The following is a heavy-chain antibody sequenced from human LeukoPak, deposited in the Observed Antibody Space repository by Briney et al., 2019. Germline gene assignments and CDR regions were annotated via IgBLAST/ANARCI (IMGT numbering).Heavy chain of an antibody. CDR3: ARGYENIYCSGGSCYSSPKENDAFDI. Sequence: GGSLRLSCAPSGFTFSTYAMHWVRQAPGKGLEWVAVISYDGSNKYYADSVKGRFTISRDNSKNTLYLQMNSLRAEDTAVYYCARGYENIYCSGGSCYSSPKENDAFDIWGQGTMVTVSS. J-gene: IGHJ3*02. CDR1: GFTFSTYA. D-gene: IGHD2-15*01. CDR2: ISYDGSNK. V-gene: IGHV3-30*04.